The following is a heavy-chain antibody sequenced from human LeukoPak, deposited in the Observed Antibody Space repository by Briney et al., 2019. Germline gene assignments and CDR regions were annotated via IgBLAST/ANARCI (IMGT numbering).Heavy chain of an antibody. CDR3: TRDWGPNSGNFHYDAFDI. CDR2: IRPNNGDT. D-gene: IGHD1-26*01. J-gene: IGHJ3*02. V-gene: IGHV1-2*02. CDR1: GYTFIDFC. Sequence: GASVEVSCKASGYTFIDFCIHWVRQAPGQGLEWVGWIRPNNGDTKYAENFQGRVTMTRDTSTSTAYMELRRLIPDDTAVYYCTRDWGPNSGNFHYDAFDIWGQGTMVTVSS.